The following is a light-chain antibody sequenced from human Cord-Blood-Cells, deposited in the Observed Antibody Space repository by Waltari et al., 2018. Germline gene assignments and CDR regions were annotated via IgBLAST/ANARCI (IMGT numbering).Light chain of an antibody. CDR2: DVS. CDR3: SSYTSSSTWV. Sequence: QSALTQPASVSGSPGQSITISCTGTSSAVGGYNYVNWYQQHPGKAPTLMIYDVSNRPSGVSNRFSGSKSGNTASLTISGLQAEDEADYYCSSYTSSSTWVFGGGTKLTVL. J-gene: IGLJ3*02. CDR1: SSAVGGYNY. V-gene: IGLV2-14*01.